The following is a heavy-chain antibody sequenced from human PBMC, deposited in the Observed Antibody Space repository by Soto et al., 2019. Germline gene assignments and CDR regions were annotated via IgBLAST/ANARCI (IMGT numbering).Heavy chain of an antibody. CDR3: ARHSAAVAGINGAYDI. J-gene: IGHJ3*02. CDR1: GGSISSYY. V-gene: IGHV4-59*08. D-gene: IGHD6-19*01. CDR2: IYYSGKT. Sequence: SETLSLTCTVSGGSISSYYWTWIRQPPGKGLEWIGYIYYSGKTNYSPSLKSRVTISVDTSKNQFSLKLSSVTAADTALYYCARHSAAVAGINGAYDIWGQGTMVTVSS.